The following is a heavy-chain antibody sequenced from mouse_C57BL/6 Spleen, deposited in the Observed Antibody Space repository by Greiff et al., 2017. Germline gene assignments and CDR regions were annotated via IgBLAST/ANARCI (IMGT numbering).Heavy chain of an antibody. D-gene: IGHD2-3*01. V-gene: IGHV1-49*01. CDR3: ARNQIYDGPNVSPWFAY. Sequence: QVQLQQSGAELVRPGSSVKLSCKDSYFAFMASAMHWVKQRPGHGLEWIGSFTMYSDATEYSENFKGKATLTANTSSSTAYMELSSLTSEDSAVYYCARNQIYDGPNVSPWFAYWGQGTLVTVSA. CDR1: YFAFMASA. CDR2: FTMYSDAT. J-gene: IGHJ3*01.